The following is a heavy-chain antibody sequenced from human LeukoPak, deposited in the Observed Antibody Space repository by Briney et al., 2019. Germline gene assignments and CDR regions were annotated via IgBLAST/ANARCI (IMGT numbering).Heavy chain of an antibody. Sequence: ASVKVSCKASGYTFTGYYMHWVRQAPGQGLEWMGWINPNRGGTNYAQKFQGWVTMTRDTSISTAYMELSRLRSDDTAVYYCARERRYCSGGSCYFDYWGQGTLVTVSS. D-gene: IGHD2-15*01. J-gene: IGHJ4*02. V-gene: IGHV1-2*04. CDR3: ARERRYCSGGSCYFDY. CDR2: INPNRGGT. CDR1: GYTFTGYY.